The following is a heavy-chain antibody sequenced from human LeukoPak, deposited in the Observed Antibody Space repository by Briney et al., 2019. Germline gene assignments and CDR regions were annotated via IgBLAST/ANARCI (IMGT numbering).Heavy chain of an antibody. J-gene: IGHJ5*02. D-gene: IGHD1-7*01. V-gene: IGHV4-38-2*02. CDR3: ARAEPELRWFDP. Sequence: PSETLSLTCTVSGYSISSGYYWGWIRQPPGKGLEWIGSIYHSGSTYCNPSLKSRVTISVDTSKNQFSLKLSSVTAADTAVYYCARAEPELRWFDPWGQGTLVTVSS. CDR2: IYHSGST. CDR1: GYSISSGYY.